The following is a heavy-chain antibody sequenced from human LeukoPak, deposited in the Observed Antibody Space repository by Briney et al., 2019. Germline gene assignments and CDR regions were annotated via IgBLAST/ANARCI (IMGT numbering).Heavy chain of an antibody. J-gene: IGHJ4*02. Sequence: PSETLSLTCTVSGGSISNGSYYWSWIRQPAGKGLEWIGRIYTSECTNYNPSLKSRVTISVDTTNNQFSLKLSSVTAADTPVYYCARAATTVTRNYFDYWGQGTLVTVSS. CDR3: ARAATTVTRNYFDY. D-gene: IGHD4-17*01. V-gene: IGHV4-61*02. CDR1: GGSISNGSYY. CDR2: IYTSECT.